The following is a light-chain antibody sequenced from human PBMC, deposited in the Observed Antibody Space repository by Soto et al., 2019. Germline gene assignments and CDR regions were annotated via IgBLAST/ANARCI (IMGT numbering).Light chain of an antibody. V-gene: IGLV2-14*01. CDR2: EVS. Sequence: QSVLTQPASVSGSPGQSITISCTGTSSDVGGYNYASWYQQHPGKAPKLMIYEVSNRPSGVSNRFSGSKSGNTASLTISGLQAEDEADYYCSSYTSSSTPVFGGGTQLTVL. CDR3: SSYTSSSTPV. J-gene: IGLJ2*01. CDR1: SSDVGGYNY.